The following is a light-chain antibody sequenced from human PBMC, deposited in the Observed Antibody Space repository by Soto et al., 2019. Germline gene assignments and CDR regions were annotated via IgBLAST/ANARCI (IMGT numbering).Light chain of an antibody. CDR1: QSIINNY. V-gene: IGKV3-20*01. CDR3: HQYGSSPPYT. J-gene: IGKJ2*01. Sequence: EVVLTQSPGTLSLSPGERATLSCRASQSIINNYLAWYQQRPGQAPRLLIYGSSDRATGIPGRFSGCGSGTDFTLTISRLEPEDFAVYYYHQYGSSPPYTFGQGTKVEI. CDR2: GSS.